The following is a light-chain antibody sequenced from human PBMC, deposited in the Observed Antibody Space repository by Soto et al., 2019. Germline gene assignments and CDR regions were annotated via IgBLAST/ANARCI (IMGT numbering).Light chain of an antibody. CDR3: HKLSTSPGT. CDR2: DAS. V-gene: IGKV1-5*01. J-gene: IGKJ1*01. CDR1: QNINNW. Sequence: DIQMAQSPSTLSASVGDRVNITCRASQNINNWLAWYQQKPGKAPKLLIFDASSLERGVPSRFSGGGAGTDSLLIISRLQLGDFKTSPGHKLSTSPGTSGKGTKVKIK.